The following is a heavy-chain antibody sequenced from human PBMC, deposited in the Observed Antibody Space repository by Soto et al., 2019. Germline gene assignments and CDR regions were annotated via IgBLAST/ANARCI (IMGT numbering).Heavy chain of an antibody. J-gene: IGHJ5*02. CDR1: GFTFSSYD. Sequence: SGGSLRLSCAASGFTFSSYDMHWVRQATGKGLEWVSAIGTAGDTYYPGSVKGRFTISRENAKNSLYLQMNSLRAGDTAVYYCARDLGSRAFDPWGQGTLVTVSS. CDR2: IGTAGDT. D-gene: IGHD2-15*01. CDR3: ARDLGSRAFDP. V-gene: IGHV3-13*01.